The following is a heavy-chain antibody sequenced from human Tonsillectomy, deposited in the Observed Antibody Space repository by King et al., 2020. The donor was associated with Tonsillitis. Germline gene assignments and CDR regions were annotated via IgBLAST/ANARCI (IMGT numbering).Heavy chain of an antibody. CDR2: MYYSGTI. J-gene: IGHJ4*02. CDR3: ARSVSGSFDY. D-gene: IGHD1-26*01. CDR1: GGSISSSDHY. V-gene: IGHV4-39*01. Sequence: QLQESGPGVVKPSETLSLTCTFSGGSISSSDHYWAWIRQPPGKGLEWIGYMYYSGTIFYNPSLKSRITLSGGTSENRFSLKFSSVTAADTAVYFCARSVSGSFDYWGQGALVTVSS.